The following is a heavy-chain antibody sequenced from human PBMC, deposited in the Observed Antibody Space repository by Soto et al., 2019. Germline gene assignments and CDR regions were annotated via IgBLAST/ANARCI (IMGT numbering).Heavy chain of an antibody. Sequence: PGGSLRLSCAASGFTFSSYSMNWVRQAPGKGLEWVSSISSSSSYIYYADSVKGRFTISRDNAKNSLYLQMNSLRAEDTAVYYCARSGGDRDFWSGYYYWFDPWGQGTLVTVSS. V-gene: IGHV3-21*01. CDR1: GFTFSSYS. D-gene: IGHD3-3*01. J-gene: IGHJ5*02. CDR3: ARSGGDRDFWSGYYYWFDP. CDR2: ISSSSSYI.